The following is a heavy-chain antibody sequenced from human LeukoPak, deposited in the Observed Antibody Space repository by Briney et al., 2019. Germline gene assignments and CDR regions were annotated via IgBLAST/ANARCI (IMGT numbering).Heavy chain of an antibody. D-gene: IGHD7-27*01. CDR2: INHSGST. J-gene: IGHJ3*02. Sequence: SETLSLTCAVYGGSFSGYYWSWIRQPPGKGLEWIGEINHSGSTNYNPSLKSRVTISVDTSKNQFSLKLSSVTAADTAVYYCARDSKKTGRNAFDIWGQGTMVTVSS. CDR1: GGSFSGYY. CDR3: ARDSKKTGRNAFDI. V-gene: IGHV4-34*01.